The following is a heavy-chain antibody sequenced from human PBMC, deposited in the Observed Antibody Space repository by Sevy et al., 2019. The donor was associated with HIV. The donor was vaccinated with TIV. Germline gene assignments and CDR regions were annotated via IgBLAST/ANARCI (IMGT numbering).Heavy chain of an antibody. CDR2: INHSGST. J-gene: IGHJ4*02. CDR3: ARYRVAGNFDY. Sequence: SETLSLTCAVYGGSFSGYYWNWIRQPPGKGLEWIGEINHSGSTNYNPSLESRVTISVDTSTNPFSLRLSSVTAADTAVYYCARYRVAGNFDYWGQGTLVTVSS. D-gene: IGHD6-19*01. CDR1: GGSFSGYY. V-gene: IGHV4-34*01.